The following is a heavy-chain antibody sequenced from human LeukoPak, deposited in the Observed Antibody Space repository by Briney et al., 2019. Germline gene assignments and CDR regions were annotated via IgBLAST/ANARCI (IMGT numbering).Heavy chain of an antibody. CDR2: IYYSGST. CDR3: ARDYRGWSYFDY. CDR1: GGSISSSGYY. V-gene: IGHV4-39*07. Sequence: SETLSLTCTVSGGSISSSGYYWAWIRQPPGRGLEWIGSIYYSGSTNYNPSLKSRVTISVDTSKNQFSLKLSSVTAADTAVYYCARDYRGWSYFDYWGQGTLVTVSS. J-gene: IGHJ4*02. D-gene: IGHD1-26*01.